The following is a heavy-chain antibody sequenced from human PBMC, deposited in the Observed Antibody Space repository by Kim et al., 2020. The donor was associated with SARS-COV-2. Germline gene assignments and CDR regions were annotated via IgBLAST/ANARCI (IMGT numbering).Heavy chain of an antibody. CDR3: AKVSGYSYGPYYYGMDV. V-gene: IGHV3-30*18. J-gene: IGHJ6*02. Sequence: GGSLRLSCAASGFTFSSYGMHWVRQAPGKGLEWVAVISYDGSNKYYADSVKGRFTISRDNSKNTLYLQMNSLRAEDTAVYYCAKVSGYSYGPYYYGMDVWGQGTTVTVSS. D-gene: IGHD5-18*01. CDR1: GFTFSSYG. CDR2: ISYDGSNK.